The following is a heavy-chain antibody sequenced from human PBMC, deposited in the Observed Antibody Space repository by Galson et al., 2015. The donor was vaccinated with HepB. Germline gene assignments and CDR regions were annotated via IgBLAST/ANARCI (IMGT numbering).Heavy chain of an antibody. J-gene: IGHJ4*02. V-gene: IGHV3-23*01. CDR3: AKPAYGDYEVGSLFDY. CDR1: GFTFSSYA. Sequence: SLRLSCAASGFTFSSYAMSWVRQAPGKGLEWVSAISGSGGSTYYADSVKGRFTISRDNSKNTLYLQMNSLRAEDTAVYYCAKPAYGDYEVGSLFDYWGQGTLVTVSS. D-gene: IGHD4-17*01. CDR2: ISGSGGST.